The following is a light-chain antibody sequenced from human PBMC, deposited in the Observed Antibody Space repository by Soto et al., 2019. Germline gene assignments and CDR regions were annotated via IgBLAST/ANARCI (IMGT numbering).Light chain of an antibody. J-gene: IGLJ2*01. CDR1: ISIIGAGYD. CDR3: QSYDSSLSGVV. V-gene: IGLV1-40*01. Sequence: QSVLTQPPSVSGAPGQRVTISCTGSISIIGAGYDVHWYQQLPGTAPKLLIYGNSNRPSGVPDRFSGSKSGTSASLAITGLQAEDDADYYSQSYDSSLSGVVFGGGTKLTVL. CDR2: GNS.